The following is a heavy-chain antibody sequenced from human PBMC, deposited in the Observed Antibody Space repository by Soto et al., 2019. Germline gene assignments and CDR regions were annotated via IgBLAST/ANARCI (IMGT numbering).Heavy chain of an antibody. CDR1: XXXFSSYA. Sequence: VQSGAEVKKPGXXLKVSXXXXXXXFSSYAISXXXXXXXXXXEWMEGIIPIFGTANYAQKFQGRVTITADESTSTAYMELSSLRSEDTAVYYCARDRGDDGSYFVQWGQGTTVTVSS. CDR3: ARDRGDDGSYFVQ. V-gene: IGHV1-69*01. CDR2: IIPIFGTA. D-gene: IGHD1-26*01. J-gene: IGHJ6*02.